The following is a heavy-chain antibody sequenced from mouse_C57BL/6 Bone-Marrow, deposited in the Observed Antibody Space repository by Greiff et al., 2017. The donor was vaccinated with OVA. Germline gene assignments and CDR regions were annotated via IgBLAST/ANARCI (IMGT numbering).Heavy chain of an antibody. CDR2: ISSGGSYT. CDR1: GFTFSSYG. Sequence: EVQLQESGGDLVKPGGSLKLSCAASGFTFSSYGMSWVRQTPDKRLEWVATISSGGSYTYYPDSVKGRFTISRDNAKNTLYLQMSSLKSEDTAMYYCARHVLCQYWYFDVWGTGTTVTVSS. V-gene: IGHV5-6*01. J-gene: IGHJ1*03. CDR3: ARHVLCQYWYFDV. D-gene: IGHD6-1*01.